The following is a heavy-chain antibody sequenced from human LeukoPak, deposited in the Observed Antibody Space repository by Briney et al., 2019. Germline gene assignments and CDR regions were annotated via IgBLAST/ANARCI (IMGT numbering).Heavy chain of an antibody. CDR2: ISGSGGST. CDR1: GFTLSSYA. J-gene: IGHJ4*02. V-gene: IGHV3-23*01. Sequence: GGSLRLSCAASGFTLSSYAMSWVRQAPGKGLEWVSGISGSGGSTYYADSVKGRFTISRDNSKNTLYLQMNGLRAEDTAVYYCARDRRATYYYDTSAYWGQGTLVTVSS. D-gene: IGHD3-22*01. CDR3: ARDRRATYYYDTSAY.